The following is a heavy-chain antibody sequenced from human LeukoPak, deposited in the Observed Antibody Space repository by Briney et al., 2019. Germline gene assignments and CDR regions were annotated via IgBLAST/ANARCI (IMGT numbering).Heavy chain of an antibody. CDR3: ARDSSGSYSRFDY. D-gene: IGHD1-26*01. Sequence: DSVKGRFTISRDNAKNSLYLLMDSLRVEDTAVYYCARDSSGSYSRFDYWGQGTLVTVS. V-gene: IGHV3-21*01. J-gene: IGHJ4*02.